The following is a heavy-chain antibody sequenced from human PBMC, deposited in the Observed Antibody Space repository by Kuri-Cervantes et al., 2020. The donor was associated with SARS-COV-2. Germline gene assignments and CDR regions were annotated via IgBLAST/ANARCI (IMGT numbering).Heavy chain of an antibody. Sequence: GSLRLSCTVSGGSISSSSYYWGWIRQPPGKGLEWIGSIYYSGSTYYNPSLKSRVTISVDTSKNQFSLKLSSVTAADTAAYYYARHEYSSSWVDYWGQGTLVTVSS. V-gene: IGHV4-39*01. CDR2: IYYSGST. D-gene: IGHD6-13*01. CDR1: GGSISSSSYY. J-gene: IGHJ4*02. CDR3: ARHEYSSSWVDY.